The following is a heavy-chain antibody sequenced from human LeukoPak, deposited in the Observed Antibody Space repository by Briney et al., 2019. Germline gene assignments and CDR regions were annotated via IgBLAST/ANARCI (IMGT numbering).Heavy chain of an antibody. CDR2: IKSKTDGGTT. CDR3: TTVPYCSSTSCHGI. Sequence: GGSLRLSCAASGFTFSNAWMSWVRQAPGKGLEWVGRIKSKTDGGTTDYAAPVKGRFTISRDDSKNTLYLQMNSLKTEDTAVYYCTTVPYCSSTSCHGIWGQGTLVTVSS. CDR1: GFTFSNAW. V-gene: IGHV3-15*01. D-gene: IGHD2-2*01. J-gene: IGHJ4*02.